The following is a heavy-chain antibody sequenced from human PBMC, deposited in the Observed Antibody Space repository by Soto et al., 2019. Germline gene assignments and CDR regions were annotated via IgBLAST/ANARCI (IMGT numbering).Heavy chain of an antibody. CDR2: ISYDVSNK. CDR3: ANTDDCWSGYRTNRHWCGY. Sequence: XECLRVSCAASSLTFNSYGKHWVREAPGKGLEWVAVISYDVSNKYYADSVKGRFTISRDNSKNTLYLQMNSLRAEDTAVYYCANTDDCWSGYRTNRHWCGYWGQTTLVTV. J-gene: IGHJ4*02. CDR1: SLTFNSYG. D-gene: IGHD3-3*01. V-gene: IGHV3-30*18.